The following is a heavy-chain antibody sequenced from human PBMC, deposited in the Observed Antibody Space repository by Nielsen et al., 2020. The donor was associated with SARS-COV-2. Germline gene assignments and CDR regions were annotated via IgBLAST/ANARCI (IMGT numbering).Heavy chain of an antibody. J-gene: IGHJ4*02. CDR3: VRDFGGSSCYERDY. V-gene: IGHV3-64D*09. Sequence: GGSLRLSCSASGFTFSTYAMHWVRQAPGKGLECVSSLSSSEYSTYYADSVKGRFTISRDNPKNTLYLQMSSLRPEDSGVYYCVRDFGGSSCYERDYWGQGTLVTVSS. CDR2: LSSSEYST. CDR1: GFTFSTYA. D-gene: IGHD5-12*01.